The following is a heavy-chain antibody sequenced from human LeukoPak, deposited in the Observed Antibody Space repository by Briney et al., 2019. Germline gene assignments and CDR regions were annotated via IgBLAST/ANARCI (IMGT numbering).Heavy chain of an antibody. CDR3: AKDMGYSGNYRTPDY. Sequence: GGSLRLSCVASGFTFDDYAVHWVRQAPGKGLEWVSGISWNSGSMGYADSVKGRFTISRDNAKNSLYLQMNSLRAEDMALYYCAKDMGYSGNYRTPDYWGQGTLVTVSS. J-gene: IGHJ4*02. V-gene: IGHV3-9*03. CDR1: GFTFDDYA. D-gene: IGHD1-26*01. CDR2: ISWNSGSM.